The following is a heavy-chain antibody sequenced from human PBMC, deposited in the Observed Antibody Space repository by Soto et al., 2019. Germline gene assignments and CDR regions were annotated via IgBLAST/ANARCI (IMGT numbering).Heavy chain of an antibody. V-gene: IGHV6-1*01. Sequence: SQTLSLTCAISGDSISSNSAAWNWTRQSPSRGLEWLGRTYYRSSWFYDYAVSLKSRITINADASKNQFSLQLNSVTPDDTAMYYCARDKRVGALVDYWGPGTLVTVSS. CDR2: TYYRSSWFY. CDR1: GDSISSNSAA. J-gene: IGHJ4*01. CDR3: ARDKRVGALVDY. D-gene: IGHD3-16*01.